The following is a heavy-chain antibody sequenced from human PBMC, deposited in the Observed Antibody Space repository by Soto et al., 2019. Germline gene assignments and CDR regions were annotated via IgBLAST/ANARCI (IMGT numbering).Heavy chain of an antibody. J-gene: IGHJ6*02. V-gene: IGHV3-33*01. CDR3: ARTDCSGGSCYPYYYYYYGMDV. D-gene: IGHD2-15*01. CDR1: GFTFSNYG. Sequence: QVQLVESGGGVVQPGRSLRLSCAASGFTFSNYGMHWVRQAPGKGLEWVADIWYDGSNKYYADSVKGRFTISRDNSKNTLYLQMNSLRAEDTAVYYCARTDCSGGSCYPYYYYYYGMDVWGQGTTVTVSS. CDR2: IWYDGSNK.